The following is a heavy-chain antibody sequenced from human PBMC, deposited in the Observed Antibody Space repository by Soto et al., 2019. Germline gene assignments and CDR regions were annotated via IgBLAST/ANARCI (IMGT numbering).Heavy chain of an antibody. CDR1: GFSITSFA. CDR3: AKVLSSGSYSGALEY. J-gene: IGHJ4*02. V-gene: IGHV3-23*01. CDR2: ISASGGST. D-gene: IGHD1-26*01. Sequence: GGSLRLSCVASGFSITSFAMSWVRQAPGKGLEWASAISASGGSTYADSVKGRFIISRDNSKNTLYLQMNSLRVEDTAVYYCAKVLSSGSYSGALEYWGQGALVTVSS.